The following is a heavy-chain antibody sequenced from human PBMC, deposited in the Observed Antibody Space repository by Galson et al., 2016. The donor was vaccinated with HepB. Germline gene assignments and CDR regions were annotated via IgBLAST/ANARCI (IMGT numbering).Heavy chain of an antibody. CDR3: AKDPKGYSGYGLFDY. D-gene: IGHD5-12*01. CDR2: ISYDGSNK. J-gene: IGHJ4*01. V-gene: IGHV3-30*18. Sequence: SLRLSCAASGFTFSSYGMHWVRQAPGKGLEWVAVISYDGSNKYYADSVKGRFTISRDNSKNTLYLQMNSLRAGDTAVYYCAKDPKGYSGYGLFDYWGHGTLVTVSS. CDR1: GFTFSSYG.